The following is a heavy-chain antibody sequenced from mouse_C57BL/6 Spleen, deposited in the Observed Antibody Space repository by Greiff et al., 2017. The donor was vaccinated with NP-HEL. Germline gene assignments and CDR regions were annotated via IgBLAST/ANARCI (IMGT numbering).Heavy chain of an antibody. J-gene: IGHJ2*01. CDR3: ARGRDGNYLYYFDY. CDR2: IYPGGGYT. Sequence: QVQLKESGAELVRPGTSVKMSCKASGYTFTNYWIGWAKQRPGHGLEWIGDIYPGGGYTNYNEKFKGKAKLTADKSSSTAYMQFSSLTSEDSAIYYCARGRDGNYLYYFDYWGQGTTLTVSS. V-gene: IGHV1-63*01. CDR1: GYTFTNYW. D-gene: IGHD2-1*01.